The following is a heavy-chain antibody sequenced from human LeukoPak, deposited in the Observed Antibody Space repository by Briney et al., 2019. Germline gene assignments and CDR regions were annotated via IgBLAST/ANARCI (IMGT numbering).Heavy chain of an antibody. CDR1: GYTVTSYA. CDR2: ISTNTGNP. CDR3: ARKSVAATPRDIVYQYSYMDV. Sequence: ASVKVSCKSSGYTVTSYAMNWVRQAPGQGLEWMGWISTNTGNPTYAQGFTGRFVFSLDTSVSTAYLQISSLKAEDTAVYYCARKSVAATPRDIVYQYSYMDVWGKGTTVTVSS. V-gene: IGHV7-4-1*02. D-gene: IGHD2-15*01. J-gene: IGHJ6*03.